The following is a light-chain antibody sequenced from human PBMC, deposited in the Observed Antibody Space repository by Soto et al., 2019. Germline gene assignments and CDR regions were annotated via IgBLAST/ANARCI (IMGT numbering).Light chain of an antibody. CDR2: GDS. Sequence: QSVLTQPPSVSGAPGQSVTISCTGSSCNIGGDYDVHWYQQHPGKAPKLLIYGDSNRPSGVPDRFSGSKSGNTASLTITGLQAEDEADYYCSSYNSTMSLYVFGTGTKLTVL. CDR3: SSYNSTMSLYV. J-gene: IGLJ1*01. V-gene: IGLV1-40*01. CDR1: SCNIGGDYD.